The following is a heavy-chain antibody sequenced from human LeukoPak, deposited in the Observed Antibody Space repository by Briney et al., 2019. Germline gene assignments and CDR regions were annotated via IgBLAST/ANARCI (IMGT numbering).Heavy chain of an antibody. CDR3: ARHPFNYPFDY. V-gene: IGHV4-59*08. J-gene: IGHJ4*02. CDR2: IYYTGST. D-gene: IGHD5-24*01. CDR1: GGSISGHY. Sequence: SETLSLTCTASGGSISGHYWSWIRQPPGKGLEWVGFIYYTGSTHYNPSLKSRVTISVDASKNQFSLKLTSVTAADTAVYYCARHPFNYPFDYWGQGTLVTVSP.